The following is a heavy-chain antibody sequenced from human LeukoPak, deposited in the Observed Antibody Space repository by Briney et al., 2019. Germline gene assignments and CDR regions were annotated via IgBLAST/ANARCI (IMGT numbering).Heavy chain of an antibody. J-gene: IGHJ5*02. V-gene: IGHV4-39*01. D-gene: IGHD3-10*01. CDR2: IYYSGST. Sequence: SETLSLTCTVSGGSISNRNYHWGWIRQPPGKGLEWIGSIYYSGSTYYNPSLKSRVTISVDTSKNQSSLKLSSVTAADTAVYYCVRQKRSLLWFGRKGVWWFDPWGQGTLVTVSS. CDR3: VRQKRSLLWFGRKGVWWFDP. CDR1: GGSISNRNYH.